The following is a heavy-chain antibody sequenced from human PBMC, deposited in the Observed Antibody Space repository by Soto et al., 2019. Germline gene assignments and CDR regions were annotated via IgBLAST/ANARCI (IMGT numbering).Heavy chain of an antibody. D-gene: IGHD6-6*01. CDR2: ISAYNGNT. Sequence: ASVKVSCKASGYTFTSYGISWVRQAPGQGLEWMGRISAYNGNTNYAQKLQGRVTMTTDTSTSTVYMELSSLRSEDTAVYYCARAIAARTFDYWGQGTLVTVSS. J-gene: IGHJ4*02. CDR3: ARAIAARTFDY. CDR1: GYTFTSYG. V-gene: IGHV1-18*01.